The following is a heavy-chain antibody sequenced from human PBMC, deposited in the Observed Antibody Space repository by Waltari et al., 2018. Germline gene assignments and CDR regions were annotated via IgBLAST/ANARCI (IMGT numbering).Heavy chain of an antibody. Sequence: EVQLVESGGGLVQPGGSLRLSCAASGFTFSSYEMNWVRQAPGKGLEWVSYISSSGSTIYYADAVKGRLTIARDNAKNSLYLQMNSLRAEDTAVYYCARVDSGTLFFDYWGQGTLVTVSS. V-gene: IGHV3-48*03. CDR2: ISSSGSTI. J-gene: IGHJ4*02. CDR1: GFTFSSYE. CDR3: ARVDSGTLFFDY. D-gene: IGHD1-1*01.